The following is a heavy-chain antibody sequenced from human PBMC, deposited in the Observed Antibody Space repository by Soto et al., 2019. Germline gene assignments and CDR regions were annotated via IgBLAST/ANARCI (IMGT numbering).Heavy chain of an antibody. Sequence: SETLSLTCTVSGGSISSGGYYWSWIRQHPGKGLEWIGYIYYSGSTYYNPSLKSRVTISVDTSKNQFSLKLSSVTAADTAVYYCARSRSYYGSGSYYIGYYYYYGMDVWGQGTTVTVSS. CDR1: GGSISSGGYY. CDR2: IYYSGST. V-gene: IGHV4-31*03. J-gene: IGHJ6*02. D-gene: IGHD3-10*01. CDR3: ARSRSYYGSGSYYIGYYYYYGMDV.